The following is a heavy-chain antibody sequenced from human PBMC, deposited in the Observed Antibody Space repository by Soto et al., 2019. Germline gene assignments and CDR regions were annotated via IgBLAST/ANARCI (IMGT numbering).Heavy chain of an antibody. D-gene: IGHD6-19*01. J-gene: IGHJ4*02. Sequence: QVQLVQSGAEVKKPGASVKVSCKASGYTFTSYGISWVRQAPGQGLEWMGWISAYNGNTNYAQKLQGRVTMTTDTSTSTAYMELRSLRSDDTAVYYCARDSQGLVLMGLVSRACYFDYWGQGTLVTVSS. CDR1: GYTFTSYG. CDR2: ISAYNGNT. CDR3: ARDSQGLVLMGLVSRACYFDY. V-gene: IGHV1-18*04.